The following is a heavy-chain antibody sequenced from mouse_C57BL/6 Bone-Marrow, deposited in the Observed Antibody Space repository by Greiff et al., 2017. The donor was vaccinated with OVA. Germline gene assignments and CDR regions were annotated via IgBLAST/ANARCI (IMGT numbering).Heavy chain of an antibody. D-gene: IGHD2-3*01. CDR1: GYTFTSYW. CDR2: IHPNSGST. CDR3: ARGYDGYPFAY. Sequence: QVQLQQPGAELVKPGASVKLSCKASGYTFTSYWMHWVKQRPGQGLEWIGMIHPNSGSTNYNEKFKGKSTLTVDKSFSTAYMQLSSLTSEDSAVYYCARGYDGYPFAYWGQGTLVTVSA. J-gene: IGHJ3*01. V-gene: IGHV1-64*01.